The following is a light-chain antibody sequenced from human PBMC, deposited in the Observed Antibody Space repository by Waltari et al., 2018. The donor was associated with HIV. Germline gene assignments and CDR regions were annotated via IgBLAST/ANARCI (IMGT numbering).Light chain of an antibody. CDR3: QQYSTHYG. CDR2: RAS. V-gene: IGKV1-5*03. Sequence: DVQMTQSPSNLSASVGDTVLITCQTCQNIDNWLAWYLQKPGRAPKLLLSRASILESGVSSRFSGSGSGTEFTLTIRSLQPDDIGTYYCQQYSTHYGFGQGTRVE. J-gene: IGKJ2*01. CDR1: QNIDNW.